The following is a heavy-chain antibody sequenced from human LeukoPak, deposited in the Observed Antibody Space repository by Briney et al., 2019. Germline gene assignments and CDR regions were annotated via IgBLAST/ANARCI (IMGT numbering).Heavy chain of an antibody. D-gene: IGHD6-19*01. V-gene: IGHV4-61*02. Sequence: PWETLPLTCTVSGGSISSGSYYWSWIRQPAGKGLEWIGRIYTSGSTNYNPSLKSRVTISVDTSKNQFSLELSSVTAADTAVYYCARGSGWYHAALNYFDYWGQGTLVTVSS. CDR1: GGSISSGSYY. J-gene: IGHJ4*02. CDR2: IYTSGST. CDR3: ARGSGWYHAALNYFDY.